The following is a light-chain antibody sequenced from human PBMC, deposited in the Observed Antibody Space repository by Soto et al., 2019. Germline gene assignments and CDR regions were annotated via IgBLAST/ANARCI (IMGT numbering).Light chain of an antibody. CDR3: LLYYGGAWV. CDR1: TGAVTSGCY. CDR2: NTS. J-gene: IGLJ3*02. V-gene: IGLV7-43*01. Sequence: QAVVTQEPSLTVSPGGTVTLTCASSTGAVTSGCYPNWFQQKPGQAPRSLIYNTSNKHSWTPARFSGSLLGGKAALTLSGVQPEDEAEYYCLLYYGGAWVFGGGTQLTVL.